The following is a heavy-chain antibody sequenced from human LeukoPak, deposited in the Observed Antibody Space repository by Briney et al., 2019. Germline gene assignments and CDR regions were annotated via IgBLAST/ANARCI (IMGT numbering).Heavy chain of an antibody. CDR1: GFTFDDYG. CDR3: ATSFLQNSFMDV. Sequence: GGSLRLSCAAPGFTFDDYGMSWVRQAPGKGLEWVSGLNWNGGSTGYADSVKGRFTISRDNAKNSLYLQMISLRAEDTALYYCATSFLQNSFMDVWGKGTTVTVSS. V-gene: IGHV3-20*04. J-gene: IGHJ6*03. D-gene: IGHD2/OR15-2a*01. CDR2: LNWNGGST.